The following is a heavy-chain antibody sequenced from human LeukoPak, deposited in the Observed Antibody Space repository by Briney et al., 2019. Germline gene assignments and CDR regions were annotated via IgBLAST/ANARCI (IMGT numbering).Heavy chain of an antibody. D-gene: IGHD4-17*01. Sequence: GGSLRLSFAASGFTVSSNYMSWVRQAPGKGLEWVSVIYSGGSTYYADSVKGRFTISRDNSKNTLYLQMNSLRAEDTAVYYCARFSTTVTFSVLWYFDLWGRGTLVTVSS. J-gene: IGHJ2*01. CDR2: IYSGGST. CDR3: ARFSTTVTFSVLWYFDL. CDR1: GFTVSSNY. V-gene: IGHV3-53*01.